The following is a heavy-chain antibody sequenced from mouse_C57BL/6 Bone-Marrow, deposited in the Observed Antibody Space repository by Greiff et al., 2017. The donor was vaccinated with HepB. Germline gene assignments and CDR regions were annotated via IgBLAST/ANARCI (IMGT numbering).Heavy chain of an antibody. Sequence: VQLQQSGPELVKPGASVKISCKASGYSFTGYYMNWVKQSPEKSLEWIGEINPSTGGTTYNQKFKAKATLTVDKSSSTAYMQLKSLTSEDSAVYYCARAGYGFLDYWGQGTTLTVSS. CDR3: ARAGYGFLDY. CDR1: GYSFTGYY. D-gene: IGHD2-10*02. V-gene: IGHV1-42*01. CDR2: INPSTGGT. J-gene: IGHJ2*01.